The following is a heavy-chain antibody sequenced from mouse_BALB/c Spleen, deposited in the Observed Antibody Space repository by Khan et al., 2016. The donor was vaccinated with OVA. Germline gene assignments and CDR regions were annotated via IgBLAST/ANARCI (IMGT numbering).Heavy chain of an antibody. D-gene: IGHD2-2*01. Sequence: QIQLVQSGPELKKPGETVKISCKTSGYTFTNYGMNWVKQAPGKGLKWMGWINTNTGEPTYAEEFKGRFAFSLETSATTAYLQINNLKNEDTATYFCARDYGYWAYWGQGTLVTVSA. V-gene: IGHV9-3*02. CDR2: INTNTGEP. J-gene: IGHJ3*01. CDR1: GYTFTNYG. CDR3: ARDYGYWAY.